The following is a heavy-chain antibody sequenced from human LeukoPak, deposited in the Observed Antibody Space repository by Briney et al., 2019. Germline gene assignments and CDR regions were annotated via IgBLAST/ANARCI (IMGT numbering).Heavy chain of an antibody. V-gene: IGHV3-7*03. CDR3: SLWFGVAFDI. D-gene: IGHD3-10*01. CDR2: IKHEGSEK. CDR1: GFTFYSYW. J-gene: IGHJ3*02. Sequence: GGSLRLSCAASGFTFYSYWMTWVRQAPGKGLEWVANIKHEGSEKYYVDSVKGRFTISRDNSKNSLYLQMNSLRTEDTALYYCSLWFGVAFDIWGQGTMVTVSS.